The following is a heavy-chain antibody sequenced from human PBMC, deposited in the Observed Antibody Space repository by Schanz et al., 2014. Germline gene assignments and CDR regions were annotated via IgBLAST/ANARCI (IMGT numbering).Heavy chain of an antibody. CDR2: LYYSGST. D-gene: IGHD6-19*01. V-gene: IGHV4-39*01. Sequence: QLQMQESGPGLVKPSETLSLTCSVSGDSISSTSYYWGWIRQPPGKGLEWIGSLYYSGSTYYNASLKSRVPIPLNTSKNQFSLKLTSVTAADSAVYYCARLWGGWRIPDYWGQGTLVTVSS. J-gene: IGHJ4*02. CDR1: GDSISSTSYY. CDR3: ARLWGGWRIPDY.